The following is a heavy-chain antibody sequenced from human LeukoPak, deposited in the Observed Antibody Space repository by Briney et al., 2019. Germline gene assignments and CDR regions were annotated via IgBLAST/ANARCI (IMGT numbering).Heavy chain of an antibody. CDR1: GGSISSYY. CDR2: IYYSGST. CDR3: ARGGAPQYYYDSSGYYYGAFDI. V-gene: IGHV4-59*01. D-gene: IGHD3-22*01. J-gene: IGHJ3*02. Sequence: SSETLSLTGTVSGGSISSYYWSWIRQPPGKGLEWIGYIYYSGSTNYNPSLKSRVTISVDTSKNQFSLKLSSVTAADTAVYYCARGGAPQYYYDSSGYYYGAFDIWGQGTMVTVSS.